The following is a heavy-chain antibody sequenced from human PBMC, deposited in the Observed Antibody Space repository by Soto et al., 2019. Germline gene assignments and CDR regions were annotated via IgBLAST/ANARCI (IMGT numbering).Heavy chain of an antibody. CDR1: GFTFTSSA. D-gene: IGHD2-21*02. V-gene: IGHV1-58*02. Sequence: SVKVSCKASGFTFTSSAMQWVRQARGQRLEWIGWIVVGSGNTNYAQKLQERVTITRDMSTSTAYMEMSSLRSEDTAVYYCARDPSIVVVTGRLYYYYGMDVWGQGTTVTVSS. CDR3: ARDPSIVVVTGRLYYYYGMDV. CDR2: IVVGSGNT. J-gene: IGHJ6*02.